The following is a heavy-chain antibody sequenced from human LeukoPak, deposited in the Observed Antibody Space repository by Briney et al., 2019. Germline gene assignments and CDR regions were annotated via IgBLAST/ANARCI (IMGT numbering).Heavy chain of an antibody. Sequence: GGSLRLSCAASGFTFSSYAMSWVRQAPGKGLEWVSAISGSGGSTYYADSVKGRFTISRDNSKNTLYLQMNSLRAEDTAVYYCAKDRMRDFWGGYSYYFDYWGQGTLVTVSS. J-gene: IGHJ4*02. D-gene: IGHD3-3*01. CDR3: AKDRMRDFWGGYSYYFDY. CDR2: ISGSGGST. V-gene: IGHV3-23*01. CDR1: GFTFSSYA.